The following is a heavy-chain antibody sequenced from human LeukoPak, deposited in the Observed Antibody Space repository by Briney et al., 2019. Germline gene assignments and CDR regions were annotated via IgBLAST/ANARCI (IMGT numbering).Heavy chain of an antibody. CDR3: ARQSYCSSTSCPPRRYYYMDV. J-gene: IGHJ6*03. Sequence: GESLKISCKGSGYSFTSYWIGWVRPMPGKGLEWKGIIYPGDSDPRYSPSFQGQVTISADKSISTAYLQWSSLKASDTAMYYCARQSYCSSTSCPPRRYYYMDVWGKGTTVTVSS. V-gene: IGHV5-51*01. CDR1: GYSFTSYW. D-gene: IGHD2-2*01. CDR2: IYPGDSDP.